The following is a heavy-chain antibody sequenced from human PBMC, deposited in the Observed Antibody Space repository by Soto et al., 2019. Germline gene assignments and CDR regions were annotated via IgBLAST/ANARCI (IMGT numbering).Heavy chain of an antibody. J-gene: IGHJ4*02. D-gene: IGHD3-10*01. CDR2: INHSGST. CDR3: ARGPGNYYGSGIYDY. Sequence: SETLSLTCAVYGGSFSGYYWSWIRQPPGKGLEWIGEINHSGSTNYNPSLKSRVTISVDTSKNQFSLKLSSVTAADTAVYYCARGPGNYYGSGIYDYWGQGTLVTVSS. CDR1: GGSFSGYY. V-gene: IGHV4-34*01.